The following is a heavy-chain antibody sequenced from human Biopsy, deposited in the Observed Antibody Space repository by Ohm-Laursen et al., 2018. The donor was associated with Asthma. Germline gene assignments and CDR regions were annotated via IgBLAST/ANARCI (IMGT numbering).Heavy chain of an antibody. V-gene: IGHV3-23*01. CDR1: GFAFSNYP. J-gene: IGHJ3*02. CDR2: IRPGQPDI. D-gene: IGHD3-22*01. Sequence: SLRLSCAASGFAFSNYPMNWARQAPGKGLAWVGTIRPGQPDIDYEPPVRGRFFISRDDSKNTLYPDMTSLRAEDTAVYYCVKDTLIDSKNYYTFEIWGQGTMVTVSS. CDR3: VKDTLIDSKNYYTFEI.